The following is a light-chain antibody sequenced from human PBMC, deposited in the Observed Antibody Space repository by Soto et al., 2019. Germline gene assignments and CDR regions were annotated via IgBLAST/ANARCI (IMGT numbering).Light chain of an antibody. J-gene: IGKJ2*01. V-gene: IGKV3-20*01. CDR2: DAY. CDR3: QQYAGSPRT. Sequence: EIVLTQSPGTLSLSPGDTATLSCRASQSVRSNSLAWYQHKPGQAPRLLIHDAYSRATGNPDRFSGSGSDRDFTRTISRLEPEDFAVYYCQQYAGSPRTFGQGTKLEIK. CDR1: QSVRSNS.